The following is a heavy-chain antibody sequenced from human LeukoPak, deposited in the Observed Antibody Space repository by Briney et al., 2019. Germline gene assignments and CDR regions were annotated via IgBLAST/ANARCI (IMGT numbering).Heavy chain of an antibody. J-gene: IGHJ4*02. CDR1: GGSISSGDYY. D-gene: IGHD2-2*01. V-gene: IGHV4-30-4*08. CDR2: IYYSGST. CDR3: AIFPVPAAMDADY. Sequence: PSQTLSLTCTVSGGSISSGDYYWSWIRQPPGKGLEWIGYIYYSGSTYYNPSLKSRVTISVDTSKNQFSLKLSSVTAADTAVYYCAIFPVPAAMDADYWGQGTLVTVSS.